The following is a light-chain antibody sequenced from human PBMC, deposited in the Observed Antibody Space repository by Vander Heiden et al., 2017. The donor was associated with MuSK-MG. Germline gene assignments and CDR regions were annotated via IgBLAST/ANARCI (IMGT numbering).Light chain of an antibody. V-gene: IGKV4-1*01. CDR1: QSVLYSSNNKNN. J-gene: IGKJ3*01. CDR2: WAS. CDR3: HQYRSTPRT. Sequence: DIVMTQSPDSLAVSLRGRATTNCKSSQSVLYSSNNKNNLAWYQQKPGQPPKLLIYWASTRESGVPDRFSGSGSGTDFTLTISSLQTEDVAVYYCHQYRSTPRTFCPGTKVVIK.